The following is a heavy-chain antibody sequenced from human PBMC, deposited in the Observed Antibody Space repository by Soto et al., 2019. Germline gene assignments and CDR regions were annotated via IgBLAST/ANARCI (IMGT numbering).Heavy chain of an antibody. CDR3: ARTENYYYYYGMDV. Sequence: SGPTLVNPTQTLTLTCTFSVFSLSTSGMCVSWIRQPPGKALEWLARIDWDDDKYYSTSLKTRLTISKDTSKNQVVLTMTNMDPVDTATYYCARTENYYYYYGMDVWGQGTTVTVSS. CDR1: VFSLSTSGMC. J-gene: IGHJ6*02. CDR2: IDWDDDK. V-gene: IGHV2-70*11.